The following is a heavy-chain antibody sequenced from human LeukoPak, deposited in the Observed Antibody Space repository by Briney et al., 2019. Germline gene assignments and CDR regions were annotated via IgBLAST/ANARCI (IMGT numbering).Heavy chain of an antibody. CDR3: ARASSGSYLVF. CDR1: GGSISSSNW. CDR2: IYHSGST. Sequence: PSGTLSLTCAVSGGSISSSNWWSWVRQPRGKGLEWIGEIYHSGSTNYNPSLKSRVTISVDTSKNQFSLKLSSVTAADTAVYYCARASSGSYLVFWGQGTLVTVSS. D-gene: IGHD1-26*01. J-gene: IGHJ4*02. V-gene: IGHV4-4*02.